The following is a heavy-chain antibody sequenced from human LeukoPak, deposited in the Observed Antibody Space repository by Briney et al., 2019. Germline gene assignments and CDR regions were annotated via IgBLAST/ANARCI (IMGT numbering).Heavy chain of an antibody. CDR1: GGSISSSSYY. CDR3: ARSFHAYFDY. Sequence: SETLSLTCTVSGGSISSSSYYWGWIRQPPGKGLEWVGSIYYSGSTYYNPSLKSRVTISVDTSKNQFSLKLSSVTAADTAVYYCARSFHAYFDYWGQGTLVTVSS. D-gene: IGHD2/OR15-2a*01. J-gene: IGHJ4*02. CDR2: IYYSGST. V-gene: IGHV4-39*07.